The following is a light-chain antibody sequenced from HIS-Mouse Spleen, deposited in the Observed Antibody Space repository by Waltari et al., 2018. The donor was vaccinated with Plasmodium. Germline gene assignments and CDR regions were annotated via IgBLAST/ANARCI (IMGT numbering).Light chain of an antibody. CDR2: EVS. Sequence: QSALTQPPSASGSPGRSVPICCTATSSDVRGYNYVPWYQQHPGKAPKLMIYEVSKRPSGVPDRFSGSKSGNTASLTVSGLQAEDEADYYCSSYAGSNNLVFGGGTKLTVL. V-gene: IGLV2-8*01. CDR3: SSYAGSNNLV. J-gene: IGLJ2*01. CDR1: SSDVRGYNY.